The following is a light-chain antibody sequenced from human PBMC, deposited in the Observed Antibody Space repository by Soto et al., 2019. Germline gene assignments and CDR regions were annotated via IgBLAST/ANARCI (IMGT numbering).Light chain of an antibody. CDR1: ESISRW. Sequence: DIQMAQSPSSLSPSVGDRVTIAFLASESISRWLACSQQKPGKAPKLLIYDASSLESGVPSRFSGSGSGTEFTLTISSLQPDDFATYYCQQYNSYSPTFGQGTKVDI. J-gene: IGKJ1*01. V-gene: IGKV1-5*01. CDR3: QQYNSYSPT. CDR2: DAS.